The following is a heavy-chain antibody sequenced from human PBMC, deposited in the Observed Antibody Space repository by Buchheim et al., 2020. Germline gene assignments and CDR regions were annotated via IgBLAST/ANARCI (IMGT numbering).Heavy chain of an antibody. CDR3: AKVGFCSSASCYIDY. J-gene: IGHJ4*02. CDR1: GFTFSSYA. CDR2: ISGGGDST. V-gene: IGHV3-23*01. D-gene: IGHD2-2*02. Sequence: EVQLLESGGGLVQPGGSLRLSCAASGFTFSSYAMSWVRQAPGKGLEWVSAISGGGDSTYYADSVKGRFTISRGNSKNPLYRQINSLRAEDTALYYCAKVGFCSSASCYIDYWGQGTL.